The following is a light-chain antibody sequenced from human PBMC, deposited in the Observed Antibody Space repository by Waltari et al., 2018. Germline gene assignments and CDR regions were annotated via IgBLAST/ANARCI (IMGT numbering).Light chain of an antibody. Sequence: THKPSLTLSPGGAVTPTCSPCHGALTSGHFQNWFQQKPGQAPRSLIHSTSTKHSWTPARFSSSLLGDKGALTLSGVQPEDEAEYYCLLYYGGVQVFGRGTKLTVL. CDR3: LLYYGGVQV. CDR2: STS. CDR1: HGALTSGHF. J-gene: IGLJ3*02. V-gene: IGLV7-43*01.